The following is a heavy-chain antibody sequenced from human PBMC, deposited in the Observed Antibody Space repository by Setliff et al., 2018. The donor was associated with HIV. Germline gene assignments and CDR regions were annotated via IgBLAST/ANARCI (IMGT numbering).Heavy chain of an antibody. CDR1: GFAFDDYG. D-gene: IGHD3-16*02. CDR2: INWNGGST. V-gene: IGHV3-20*04. J-gene: IGHJ1*01. Sequence: GESLKISCAASGFAFDDYGMSWVRQGPGKGLEWVSGINWNGGSTGYADSVKGRFTISRDNAKNSLYLQMNSLRAEDTAWYYCARGANYDYVWGSDRYRAEYFQHWGQGTLVTVSS. CDR3: ARGANYDYVWGSDRYRAEYFQH.